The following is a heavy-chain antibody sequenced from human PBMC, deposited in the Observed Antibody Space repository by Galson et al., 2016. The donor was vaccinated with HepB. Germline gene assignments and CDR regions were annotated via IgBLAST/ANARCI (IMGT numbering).Heavy chain of an antibody. CDR1: GLTFSTYW. V-gene: IGHV3-74*01. J-gene: IGHJ5*01. CDR3: AREEITVVGGVITPRFDS. CDR2: INIDGSAT. D-gene: IGHD3-10*01. Sequence: SLRLSCAASGLTFSTYWMHWLRHVPGKGLVWVARINIDGSATNYADSVKGRFTVSRDNAQNTLFLQMDSLRDDDTAVYYCAREEITVVGGVITPRFDSWGQGTLVTVSS.